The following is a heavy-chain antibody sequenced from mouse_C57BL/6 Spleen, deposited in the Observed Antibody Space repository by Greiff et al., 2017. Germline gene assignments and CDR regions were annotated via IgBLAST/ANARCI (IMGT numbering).Heavy chain of an antibody. D-gene: IGHD1-1*01. CDR1: GFTFSDYG. Sequence: EVKLMESGGGLVKPGGSLKLSCAASGFTFSDYGMHWVRQAPEKGLEWVAYISSGSSTIYYADTVKGRFTISRDNAKNTLFLQMTSLRSEDTAMYYCVYYYGSSYAMDYWGQGTSVTVSS. J-gene: IGHJ4*01. CDR3: VYYYGSSYAMDY. V-gene: IGHV5-17*01. CDR2: ISSGSSTI.